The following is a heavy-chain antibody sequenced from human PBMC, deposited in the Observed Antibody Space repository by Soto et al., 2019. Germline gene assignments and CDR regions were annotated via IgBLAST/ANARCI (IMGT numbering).Heavy chain of an antibody. CDR2: ISGSGGST. D-gene: IGHD2-2*01. V-gene: IGHV3-23*01. J-gene: IGHJ4*02. CDR1: GFTFSSYA. CDR3: AKAIVVVPAIYYFDY. Sequence: VGSLRLSCAASGFTFSSYAMSWVRQAPGKRLEWVSAISGSGGSTYYADSVKGRFTISRDNSKNTLYLQMNSLRAEDTAVYYCAKAIVVVPAIYYFDYWGQGTLVTVSS.